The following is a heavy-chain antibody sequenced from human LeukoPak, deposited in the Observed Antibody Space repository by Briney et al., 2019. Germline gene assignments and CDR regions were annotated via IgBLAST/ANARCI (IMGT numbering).Heavy chain of an antibody. CDR3: ARLPAAPIARWFDP. CDR1: GYSISSGYY. Sequence: SETLSLTCAVSGYSISSGYYWGWIRQPPGKGLEWIGSIYHSGSTYYNPSLKSRVTISVDTSKNQFSLKLSSVTAADPAVYYCARLPAAPIARWFDPWGQGTLVTVSS. D-gene: IGHD2-2*01. CDR2: IYHSGST. J-gene: IGHJ5*02. V-gene: IGHV4-38-2*01.